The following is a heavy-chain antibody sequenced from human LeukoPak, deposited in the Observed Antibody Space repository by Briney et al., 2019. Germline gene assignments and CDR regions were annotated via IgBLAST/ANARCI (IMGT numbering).Heavy chain of an antibody. Sequence: WASVKVSCKASGYTFTSYDINWVRQATGQGLEWMGWMNPNSGNTGYAQKFQGRVTITRNTSISTAYMELSSLRSEDTAVYYCARGGHYYDSSGDHFDYWGQGTLVTVSS. J-gene: IGHJ4*02. CDR3: ARGGHYYDSSGDHFDY. D-gene: IGHD3-22*01. CDR1: GYTFTSYD. V-gene: IGHV1-8*03. CDR2: MNPNSGNT.